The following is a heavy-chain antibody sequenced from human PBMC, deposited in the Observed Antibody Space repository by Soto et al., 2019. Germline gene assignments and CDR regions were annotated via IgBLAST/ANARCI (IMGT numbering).Heavy chain of an antibody. CDR2: IYYSGST. Sequence: SETLSLTCTVSGGSISSGDYYWSWIRQPPGKGLEWIGYIYYSGSTYYNPSLKSRVTISVDMSKNQFSLKLSSVTAADTAVYYCARVRHALRYFDWLPNWFDPWGQGTLVTVSS. CDR1: GGSISSGDYY. CDR3: ARVRHALRYFDWLPNWFDP. J-gene: IGHJ5*02. V-gene: IGHV4-30-4*01. D-gene: IGHD3-9*01.